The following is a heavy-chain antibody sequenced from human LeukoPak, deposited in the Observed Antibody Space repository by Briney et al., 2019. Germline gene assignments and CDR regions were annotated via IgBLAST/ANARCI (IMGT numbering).Heavy chain of an antibody. D-gene: IGHD3-22*01. CDR2: ITESGDT. CDR1: GGSFSGYY. CDR3: ARPSGGYYYSFQY. J-gene: IGHJ4*02. Sequence: SETLSLTCAVYGGSFSGYYWTWIRQPPGKGLEWIGQITESGDTNYNPSLKSRVTISADTSKNQSSLTLTSVTAADTAVYFCARPSGGYYYSFQYWGQGALVSVSS. V-gene: IGHV4-34*01.